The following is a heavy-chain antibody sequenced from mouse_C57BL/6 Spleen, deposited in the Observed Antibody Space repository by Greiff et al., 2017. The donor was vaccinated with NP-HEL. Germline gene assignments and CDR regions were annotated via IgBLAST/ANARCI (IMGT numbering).Heavy chain of an antibody. CDR2: INPSSGYT. Sequence: VMLVESGAELARPGASVKMSCKASGYTFTSYTMHWVKQRPGQGLEWIGYINPSSGYTKYNQKFKDKATLTADKSSSTAYMQLSSLTSEDSAVYYCARLGDGYSGDFDYWGQGTTLTVSS. D-gene: IGHD2-3*01. CDR1: GYTFTSYT. J-gene: IGHJ2*01. CDR3: ARLGDGYSGDFDY. V-gene: IGHV1-4*01.